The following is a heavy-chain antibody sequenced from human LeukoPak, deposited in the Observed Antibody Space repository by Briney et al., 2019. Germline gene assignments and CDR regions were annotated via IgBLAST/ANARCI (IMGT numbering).Heavy chain of an antibody. Sequence: SLRPSCAASGFTFRDYYMSWIHQAPGKGLDWVSHISSSGNPIYYAHSVKGRFTISRDNAKNSLYLQMNSLRAEDTAVYYCARKTLLGAFFDYWGQGAVHGVSS. V-gene: IGHV3-11*04. D-gene: IGHD3-16*01. CDR1: GFTFRDYY. J-gene: IGHJ4*02. CDR2: ISSSGNPI. CDR3: ARKTLLGAFFDY.